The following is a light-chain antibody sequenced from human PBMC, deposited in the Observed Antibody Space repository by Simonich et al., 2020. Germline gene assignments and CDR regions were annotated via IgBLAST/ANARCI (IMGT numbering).Light chain of an antibody. V-gene: IGKV1-13*02. CDR3: QQFNSYRIT. CDR2: DAS. Sequence: AIQLTQSPSSLSASVGDRVTITCRASQGISSALAWYQQKPGKAPKLLSYDASSLESGVPSRFSGSGSGTDFTLTISSLQPEDFATYYCQQFNSYRITFGQGTRLEMK. CDR1: QGISSA. J-gene: IGKJ5*01.